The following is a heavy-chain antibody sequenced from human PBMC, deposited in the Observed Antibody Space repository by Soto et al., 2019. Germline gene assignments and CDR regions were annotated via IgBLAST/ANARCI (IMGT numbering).Heavy chain of an antibody. D-gene: IGHD6-19*01. Sequence: EVQLVVSGGGLVQPGRSLRLSCAASGFSFGDYAMQWVRQVPGKGLEWVSSISWNGESIGYADSVKGRFTISRDNGKKSVYLQMNSLRGEDTALYYCAKDVGSSGWYDGFDSWGQGTLVTVS. V-gene: IGHV3-9*01. J-gene: IGHJ4*02. CDR1: GFSFGDYA. CDR3: AKDVGSSGWYDGFDS. CDR2: ISWNGESI.